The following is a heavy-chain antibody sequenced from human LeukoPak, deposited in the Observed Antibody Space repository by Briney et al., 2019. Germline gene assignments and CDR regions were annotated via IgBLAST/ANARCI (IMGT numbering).Heavy chain of an antibody. Sequence: MSSETLSLTCAVYGGSFSGYYWSWIRQPPGKGLEWIGEINHSGSTNYNPSLKSRVTISVDTSKNQFSLKLSSVTAADTAVYYCARVNRGWYGSVDFDYWGQGNPGHRLL. V-gene: IGHV4-34*01. CDR3: ARVNRGWYGSVDFDY. CDR1: GGSFSGYY. J-gene: IGHJ4*02. CDR2: INHSGST. D-gene: IGHD6-19*01.